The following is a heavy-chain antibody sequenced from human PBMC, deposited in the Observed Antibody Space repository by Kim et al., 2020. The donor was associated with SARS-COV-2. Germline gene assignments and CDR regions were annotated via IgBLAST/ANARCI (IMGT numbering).Heavy chain of an antibody. J-gene: IGHJ6*02. V-gene: IGHV3-33*01. Sequence: GGSLRLSCTASEFTLNNYGMHWVRQAPGKGLEWVAVIWYDGSTKYYADSVKGRFTISRDNSKNTLYLQMNSLRAEDTAVYYCARDRTSVVNGMLFGYYYGLDVWGHGTTVTVSS. CDR1: EFTLNNYG. CDR2: IWYDGSTK. CDR3: ARDRTSVVNGMLFGYYYGLDV. D-gene: IGHD2-15*01.